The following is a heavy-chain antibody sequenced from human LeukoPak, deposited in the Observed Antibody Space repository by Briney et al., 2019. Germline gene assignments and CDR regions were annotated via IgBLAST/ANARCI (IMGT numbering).Heavy chain of an antibody. V-gene: IGHV4-34*01. Sequence: SETLSLTCAVYGGSFSGYYWSWIRQPPGKGLEWIGEINHSGSTNYNPSLKSRVTISVDTSKNQFSLKLSSVSAADTAVYYCARGTYYYDSSGYYPFDYWGQGTLVTVSS. CDR3: ARGTYYYDSSGYYPFDY. J-gene: IGHJ4*02. CDR2: INHSGST. CDR1: GGSFSGYY. D-gene: IGHD3-22*01.